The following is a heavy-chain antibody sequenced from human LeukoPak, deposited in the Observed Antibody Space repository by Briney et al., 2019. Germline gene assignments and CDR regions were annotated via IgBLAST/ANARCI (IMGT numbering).Heavy chain of an antibody. J-gene: IGHJ3*02. Sequence: PSETLSLTCTVSGGSISSYYWSWIRQPPGKGLEWIGYIYYSGSTNYNPSLKSRVTISVDTSKNQFSLKLSSVTAADTAVYYCASIEYSSSSRAFDIWGQGTMVTVSS. CDR2: IYYSGST. V-gene: IGHV4-59*01. CDR3: ASIEYSSSSRAFDI. D-gene: IGHD6-6*01. CDR1: GGSISSYY.